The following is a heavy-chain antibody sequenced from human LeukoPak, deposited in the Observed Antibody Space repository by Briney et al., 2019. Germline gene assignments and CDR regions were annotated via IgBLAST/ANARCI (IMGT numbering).Heavy chain of an antibody. J-gene: IGHJ4*02. V-gene: IGHV3-7*04. D-gene: IGHD5-12*01. CDR3: ARARGYSGYDFDY. Sequence: GGSLRLSCVASGFTFGKYWMSWVRQAPGKGLEWVANIKLDGSEKNYVDSVKGRFTISRDNAKDSLYLQMDSLRAEDTAVYYCARARGYSGYDFDYWGQGTLVTVSS. CDR1: GFTFGKYW. CDR2: IKLDGSEK.